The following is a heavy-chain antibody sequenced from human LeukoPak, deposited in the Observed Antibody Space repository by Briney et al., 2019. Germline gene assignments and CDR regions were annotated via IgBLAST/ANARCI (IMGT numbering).Heavy chain of an antibody. J-gene: IGHJ4*02. CDR2: ISGSGGST. CDR3: AKDGAPHYYDSSGYAY. D-gene: IGHD3-22*01. Sequence: GGSLRLSCAASGFTFSSYAMSWVRQAPGEGLEWVSAISGSGGSTYYADSVKGRFTISRDNSKNTLYLQMNSLRAEDTAVYYCAKDGAPHYYDSSGYAYWGQGTLVTVSS. CDR1: GFTFSSYA. V-gene: IGHV3-23*01.